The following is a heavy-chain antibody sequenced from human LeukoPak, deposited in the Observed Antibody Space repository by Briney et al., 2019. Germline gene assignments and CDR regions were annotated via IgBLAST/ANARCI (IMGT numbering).Heavy chain of an antibody. CDR1: GFIFSHHG. V-gene: IGHV3-48*02. Sequence: GGSLRLSCAASGFIFSHHGMNWVRQAPGKGLEWVSYIGSSGSTVYYADSVKGRFTISRDNAKNSLYMQMESLRDEDTAIYYCARDTLEYSNSPDALDIWGQGTMVTVSS. J-gene: IGHJ3*02. CDR2: IGSSGSTV. D-gene: IGHD4-23*01. CDR3: ARDTLEYSNSPDALDI.